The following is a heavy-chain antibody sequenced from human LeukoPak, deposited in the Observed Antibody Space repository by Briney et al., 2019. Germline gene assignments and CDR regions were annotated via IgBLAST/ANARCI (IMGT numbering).Heavy chain of an antibody. D-gene: IGHD2-15*01. CDR2: ISGSGGST. V-gene: IGHV3-23*01. CDR3: AINKEVVVAATGTFDY. CDR1: GFTFNSYA. J-gene: IGHJ4*02. Sequence: PGGSLRLSCAASGFTFNSYAMSWVRQAPGKGLEWVSAISGSGGSTYYADSVKGRFTISRDNSKNTLYLQMNSLRAEDTAVYYCAINKEVVVAATGTFDYWGQGTLVTVSS.